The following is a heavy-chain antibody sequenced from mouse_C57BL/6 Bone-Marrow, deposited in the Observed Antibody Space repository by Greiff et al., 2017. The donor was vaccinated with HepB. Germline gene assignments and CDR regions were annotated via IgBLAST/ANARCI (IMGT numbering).Heavy chain of an antibody. CDR3: ARGEDYGYDGFDY. D-gene: IGHD2-2*01. J-gene: IGHJ2*01. V-gene: IGHV1-39*01. CDR2: INPNYGTT. Sequence: VQLQHSGPELVKPGASVKISCKASGYSFTDYNMNWVKQSHGKSLEWIGVINPNYGTTSYNQKFKGKATLTVDQSSSTAYMQLNSLTSEDSAVYDCARGEDYGYDGFDYGGQGTALTVSS. CDR1: GYSFTDYN.